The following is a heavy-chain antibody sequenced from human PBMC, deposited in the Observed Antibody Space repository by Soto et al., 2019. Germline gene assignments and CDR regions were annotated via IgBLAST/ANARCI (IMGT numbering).Heavy chain of an antibody. D-gene: IGHD2-15*01. CDR1: GFTFSSYW. V-gene: IGHV3-7*03. CDR2: MKQDGSEK. CDR3: ARDSRYCSGGSCYSGLNWFDP. Sequence: PGGSLRLSCAASGFTFSSYWMSWVRQAPGKGLEWVANMKQDGSEKYYVDSVKGRFTISRDNAKNSLYLQMNSLRAEDTAVYYCARDSRYCSGGSCYSGLNWFDPWGQGTLVTVSS. J-gene: IGHJ5*02.